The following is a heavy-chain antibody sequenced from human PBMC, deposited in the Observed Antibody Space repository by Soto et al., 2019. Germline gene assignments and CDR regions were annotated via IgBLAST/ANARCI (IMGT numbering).Heavy chain of an antibody. D-gene: IGHD3-9*01. Sequence: GGSLRLSCAASGFTFTNYAMNWVRQAPGKGLEWVSTITGGGGGRTNYADSVKGRFTISRDNSKNTLYLQMNSLRAEDTAVYYCAKVGYDILTGYLDAFDIWGQGTMVTVSS. CDR2: ITGGGGGRT. V-gene: IGHV3-23*01. CDR1: GFTFTNYA. J-gene: IGHJ3*02. CDR3: AKVGYDILTGYLDAFDI.